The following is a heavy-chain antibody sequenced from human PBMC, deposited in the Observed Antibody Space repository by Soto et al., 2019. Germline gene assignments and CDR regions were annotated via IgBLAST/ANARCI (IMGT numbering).Heavy chain of an antibody. CDR1: GGTRNTYD. J-gene: IGHJ5*02. V-gene: IGHV4-59*12. CDR2: IYYSGST. Sequence: SETLCLSCTVAGGTRNTYDCSWIRQHQGKGLEWIGFIYYSGSTNYNPSLKSRVTISVDTSKNQFSLKLSSVTAADTAVYYCARPVYDSSGYYYAGHWFDPWGQGTLVTVSS. D-gene: IGHD3-22*01. CDR3: ARPVYDSSGYYYAGHWFDP.